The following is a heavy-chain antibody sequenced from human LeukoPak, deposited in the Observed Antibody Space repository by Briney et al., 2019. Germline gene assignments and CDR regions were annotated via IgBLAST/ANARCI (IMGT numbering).Heavy chain of an antibody. CDR1: GGTFSSYA. V-gene: IGHV1-69*05. CDR2: IIPIFGTA. CDR3: ARGGWLVLRYFDY. J-gene: IGHJ4*02. D-gene: IGHD3-9*01. Sequence: SVKVSCKASGGTFSSYAISWVRQAPGQGLEWMGGIIPIFGTANYAQKFQGRVTMTRNTSISTAYMEPSSLRSEDTAVYYCARGGWLVLRYFDYWGQGTLVTVSS.